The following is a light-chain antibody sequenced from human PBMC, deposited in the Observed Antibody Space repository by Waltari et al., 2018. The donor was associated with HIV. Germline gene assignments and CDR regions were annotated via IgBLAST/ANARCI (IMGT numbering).Light chain of an antibody. J-gene: IGLJ1*01. Sequence: QSALTQPPSASGSPGQSITISCTGPSSDMSEYSYVSWYQHHPGRAPKLIIFGVNERPSGVPDRFSGSRSDYSASLTVSGLQAEDEADYYCASYRGISNPYVFGTGTKVTVL. V-gene: IGLV2-8*01. CDR3: ASYRGISNPYV. CDR1: SSDMSEYSY. CDR2: GVN.